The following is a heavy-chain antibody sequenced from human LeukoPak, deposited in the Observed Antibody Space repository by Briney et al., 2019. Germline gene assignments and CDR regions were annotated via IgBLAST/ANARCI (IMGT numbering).Heavy chain of an antibody. CDR3: ARVRCPGGSYCYSDAFDI. CDR2: IIPILGIA. J-gene: IGHJ3*02. CDR1: GGTFSSYA. V-gene: IGHV1-69*04. Sequence: ASVKVSCKASGGTFSSYAISWVRQAPGQGLEWMGRIIPILGIANYAQKFQGRVTITADKSTSTAYMELSSLRSEDTAVYYCARVRCPGGSYCYSDAFDIWGQGTMVTVSS. D-gene: IGHD2-15*01.